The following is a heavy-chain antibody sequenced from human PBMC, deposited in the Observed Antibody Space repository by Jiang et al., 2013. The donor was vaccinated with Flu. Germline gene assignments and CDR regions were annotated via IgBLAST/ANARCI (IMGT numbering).Heavy chain of an antibody. CDR2: ISYDGSNK. Sequence: GRSLRLSCAASGFTFSSYAMHWVRQAPGKGLEWVAVISYDGSNKYYADSVKGRFTISRDNSKNTLYLQMNSLRAEDTAVYYCARCYGDYLTPYYYGMDVWGQGTTVTVSS. V-gene: IGHV3-30-3*01. CDR1: GFTFSSYA. CDR3: ARCYGDYLTPYYYGMDV. D-gene: IGHD4-17*01. J-gene: IGHJ6*02.